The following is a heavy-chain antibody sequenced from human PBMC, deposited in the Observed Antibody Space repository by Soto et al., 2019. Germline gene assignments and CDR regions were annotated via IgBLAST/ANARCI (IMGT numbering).Heavy chain of an antibody. CDR3: SRHNGPLYVGYYYDMDV. CDR2: IYYSGYP. V-gene: IGHV4-39*01. Sequence: SETLSLTCTVPGGSIGRSGFYWCWIWQPPRKGLEWIGSIYYSGYPYYNPSLKSRVTISVDTSKNQFSLKLSSVTAADTAVYYCSRHNGPLYVGYYYDMDVWFQCTMVT. D-gene: IGHD3-16*01. J-gene: IGHJ6*02. CDR1: GGSIGRSGFY.